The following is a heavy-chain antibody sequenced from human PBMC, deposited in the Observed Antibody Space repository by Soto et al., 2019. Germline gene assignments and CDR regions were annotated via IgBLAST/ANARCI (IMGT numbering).Heavy chain of an antibody. CDR2: ISSRRSTI. CDR3: ARARAVGSTSLDY. J-gene: IGHJ4*02. Sequence: GGSMRLSCSASGFSFSTYNMNWVRQAPERGLDWVSYISSRRSTIYHADSVTGRFTISRDNAKNSLYLQMDSLRDEDTAVYSCARARAVGSTSLDYWGLGTRVTVSS. V-gene: IGHV3-48*02. CDR1: GFSFSTYN. D-gene: IGHD6-19*01.